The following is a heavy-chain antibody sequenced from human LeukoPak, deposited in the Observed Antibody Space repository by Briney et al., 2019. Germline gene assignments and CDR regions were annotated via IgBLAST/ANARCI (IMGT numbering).Heavy chain of an antibody. Sequence: SEALSLTCTVSGGSISSYYWSWIRQPPGKGLEWIGYIYYSGSTNYNPSLKSRVTISVDTSKNQFSLKLSSVTAADTAVYYCARDSGSYLNWFDRWGQGTLVTVSS. J-gene: IGHJ5*02. V-gene: IGHV4-59*01. D-gene: IGHD1-26*01. CDR1: GGSISSYY. CDR2: IYYSGST. CDR3: ARDSGSYLNWFDR.